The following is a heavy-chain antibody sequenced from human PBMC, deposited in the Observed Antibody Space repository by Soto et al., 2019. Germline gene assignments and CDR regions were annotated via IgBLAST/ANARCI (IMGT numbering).Heavy chain of an antibody. CDR3: AKGRESSGSYRPFDY. D-gene: IGHD3-22*01. CDR1: GFTFSSYA. V-gene: IGHV3-23*01. J-gene: IGHJ4*02. CDR2: ISAGAVAT. Sequence: GALRLSCAASGFTFSSYAMSWVRQAPGKGLEWVSAISAGAVATNYADSVKGRFTISRDNSKNTLYLQMNSLRAEDTAVYYCAKGRESSGSYRPFDYWGQGALVTVSS.